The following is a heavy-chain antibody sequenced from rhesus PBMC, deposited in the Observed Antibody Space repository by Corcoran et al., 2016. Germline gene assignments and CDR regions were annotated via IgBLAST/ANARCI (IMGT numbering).Heavy chain of an antibody. Sequence: QVQLQESGPGVVKPSETLSLTCAVSGGSISDSYRWSWIRQPPGKGLEWIGYIYGSSTSTNYNPTLKSRVTISTDTSKNQVSLKLSSVTAADTAVYYCARDYYEDDYGYDDYWGQGVLVTVSS. CDR3: ARDYYEDDYGYDDY. CDR1: GGSISDSYR. J-gene: IGHJ4*01. CDR2: IYGSSTST. V-gene: IGHV4S10*01. D-gene: IGHD3-9*01.